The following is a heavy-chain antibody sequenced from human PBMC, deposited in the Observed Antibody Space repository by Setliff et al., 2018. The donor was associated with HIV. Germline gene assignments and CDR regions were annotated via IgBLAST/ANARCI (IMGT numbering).Heavy chain of an antibody. V-gene: IGHV4-59*01. CDR3: ARGRDKYGPIDY. Sequence: SETLSLTCTVSGDSIGTYYWSWIRQPPGKGLEWIGHIYNSESTKYNPSLKSRVTISVDTSTNQFSLKLSSVTAADTAVYYCARGRDKYGPIDYWGQGTLVTVS. CDR2: IYNSEST. CDR1: GDSIGTYY. D-gene: IGHD3-10*01. J-gene: IGHJ4*02.